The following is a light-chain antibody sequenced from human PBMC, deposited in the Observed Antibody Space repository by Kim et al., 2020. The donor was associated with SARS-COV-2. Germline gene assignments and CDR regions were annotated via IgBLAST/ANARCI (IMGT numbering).Light chain of an antibody. CDR3: MQGLHSPPL. CDR1: QSLVHTNGHNY. J-gene: IGKJ4*01. Sequence: PASISCRSSQSLVHTNGHNYLDWCLQKPGQFPQLLISLGLYRDSGVPDRFSASVSGTDFTLKITRVEPEDVGIYYCMQGLHSPPLFGGGTKVDIK. V-gene: IGKV2-28*01. CDR2: LGL.